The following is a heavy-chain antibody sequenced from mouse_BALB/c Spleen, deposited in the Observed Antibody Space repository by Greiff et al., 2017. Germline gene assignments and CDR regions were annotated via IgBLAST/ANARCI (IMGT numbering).Heavy chain of an antibody. CDR1: GFTFSSFG. CDR3: ARNDDGYYFDY. CDR2: ISSGSSTI. V-gene: IGHV5-17*02. Sequence: EVKLVESGGGLVQPGGSRKLSCAASGFTFSSFGMHWVRQAPEKGLEWVAYISSGSSTIYYADTVKGRFTISRDNPKNTLFLQMTSLRSEDTAMYYCARNDDGYYFDYWGQGTTLTVSS. D-gene: IGHD2-3*01. J-gene: IGHJ2*01.